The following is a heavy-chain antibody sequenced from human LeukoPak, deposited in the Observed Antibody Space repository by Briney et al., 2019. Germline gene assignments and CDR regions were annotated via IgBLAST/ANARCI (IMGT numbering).Heavy chain of an antibody. CDR1: GGSISSYY. CDR3: ARETRLRFLEWLSLFDP. V-gene: IGHV4-4*07. CDR2: IYTSGST. D-gene: IGHD3-3*01. Sequence: SETLSLTCTVSGGSISSYYWSWIRQPAGKGLEWIGRIYTSGSTNYNPSLKSRVTMSVDTSKNQFSLKLSSVTAADTAVYYCARETRLRFLEWLSLFDPWGQGTLVTVSS. J-gene: IGHJ5*02.